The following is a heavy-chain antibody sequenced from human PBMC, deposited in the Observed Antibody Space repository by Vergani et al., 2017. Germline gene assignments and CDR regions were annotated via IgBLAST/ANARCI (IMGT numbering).Heavy chain of an antibody. V-gene: IGHV4-31*03. Sequence: QLQLHKSGPGLVKPSETLSLTCTLSGGSISSSSHFWGWLRQTPGKGLEWIGYIFYSGTTYDNPSLRSRLTISVDTSQNQFSLKLRSVTAADTAVYYCARVDTQVPATSHFYYMDVWGKXP. CDR3: ARVDTQVPATSHFYYMDV. CDR1: GGSISSSSHF. D-gene: IGHD6-25*01. J-gene: IGHJ6*03. CDR2: IFYSGTT.